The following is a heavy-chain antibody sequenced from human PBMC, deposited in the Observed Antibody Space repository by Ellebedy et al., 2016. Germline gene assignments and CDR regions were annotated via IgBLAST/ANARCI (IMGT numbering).Heavy chain of an antibody. CDR1: GFTFDDYA. J-gene: IGHJ4*02. CDR3: TRSDYYGSGSYLFDY. CDR2: ISWSSGSI. V-gene: IGHV3-9*01. Sequence: SLKISCAASGFTFDDYAMNWIQHAPEKGLEWVSAISWSSGSIGYADSVKGRFTISRDNAKNSLYLQMNSLRAEDTAVYYCTRSDYYGSGSYLFDYWGQGTLVTVSS. D-gene: IGHD3-10*01.